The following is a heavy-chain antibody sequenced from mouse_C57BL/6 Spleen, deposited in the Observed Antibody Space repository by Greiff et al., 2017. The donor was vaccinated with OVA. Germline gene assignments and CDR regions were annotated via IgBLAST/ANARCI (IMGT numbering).Heavy chain of an antibody. J-gene: IGHJ4*01. CDR2: INPGSGGT. D-gene: IGHD3-2*02. CDR3: ARSRAAQAIAYAMDY. V-gene: IGHV1-54*01. CDR1: GYAFTNYL. Sequence: QVQLQQPGAELVRPGTSVKVSCKASGYAFTNYLIEWVKQRPGQGLEWIGVINPGSGGTNYNEKFKGKATLTADKSSSTAYMQLSSLTSEDSAVYFCARSRAAQAIAYAMDYWGQGTSVTVSS.